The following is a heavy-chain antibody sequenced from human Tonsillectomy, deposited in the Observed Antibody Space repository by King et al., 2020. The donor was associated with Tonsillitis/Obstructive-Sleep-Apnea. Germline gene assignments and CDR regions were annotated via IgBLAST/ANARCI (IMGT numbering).Heavy chain of an antibody. CDR1: GFTFSSFG. V-gene: IGHV3-33*01. CDR3: ARGPLFALGEWFDP. J-gene: IGHJ5*02. CDR2: IRYDGTNK. D-gene: IGHD3-10*01. Sequence: VQLVESGGGVVQPGRSLRLSCAASGFTFSSFGMHWVRQAPGKGLEWVAVIRYDGTNKYYADSVKGRFTISRDNSKDTLYLQMDSLRAEDTAVYYCARGPLFALGEWFDPWGQGTLVTVSS.